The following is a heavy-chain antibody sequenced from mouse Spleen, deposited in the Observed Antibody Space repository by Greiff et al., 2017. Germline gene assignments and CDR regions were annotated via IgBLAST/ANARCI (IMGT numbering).Heavy chain of an antibody. CDR2: IYPGSGST. V-gene: IGHV1-55*01. CDR1: GYTFTSYW. D-gene: IGHD2-14*01. CDR3: ARIYRYDLAWFAY. Sequence: QVQLQQPGAELVKPGASVKMSCKASGYTFTSYWITWVKQRPGQGLEWIGDIYPGSGSTNYNEKFKSKATLTVDTSSSTAYMQLSSLTSEDSAVYYCARIYRYDLAWFAYWGQGTLVTVSA. J-gene: IGHJ3*01.